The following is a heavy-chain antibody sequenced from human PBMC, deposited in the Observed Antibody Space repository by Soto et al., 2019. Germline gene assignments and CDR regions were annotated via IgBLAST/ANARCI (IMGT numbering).Heavy chain of an antibody. CDR1: GGSISSYY. V-gene: IGHV4-59*01. Sequence: KPSETLSLTCTVSGGSISSYYWSWIRQPPGKGLEWIGYIYYSGSTNYNPSLKSRVTISVDTSKNQFSLKLSSVTAADTAVYYCARSYGDYDWYYFDYWGQGTLVTSPQ. D-gene: IGHD4-17*01. CDR2: IYYSGST. J-gene: IGHJ4*02. CDR3: ARSYGDYDWYYFDY.